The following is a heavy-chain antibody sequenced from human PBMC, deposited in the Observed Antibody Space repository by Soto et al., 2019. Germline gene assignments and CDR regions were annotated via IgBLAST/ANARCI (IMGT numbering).Heavy chain of an antibody. CDR1: GGSFSGYY. D-gene: IGHD4-17*01. CDR3: ARAYHRVATVTRRGWYFDL. Sequence: QVQLQQWGAGLLKPSETLSLTCAVYGGSFSGYYWRWIRQPPGKGLEWFGEINHSGSTNYNPSLNSRVTISVDTSKNQFTLKLSSVTAADAAVYYCARAYHRVATVTRRGWYFDLWGRGTLVTVSS. V-gene: IGHV4-34*01. J-gene: IGHJ2*01. CDR2: INHSGST.